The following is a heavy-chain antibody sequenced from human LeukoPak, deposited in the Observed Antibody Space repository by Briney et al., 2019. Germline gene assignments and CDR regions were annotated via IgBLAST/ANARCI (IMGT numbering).Heavy chain of an antibody. D-gene: IGHD6-13*01. CDR3: ARSYSSSWYSDC. CDR2: ISGSGGTT. CDR1: GFTFSSYA. Sequence: GGSLRLSCAASGFTFSSYAMSWVRQAPGKGLEWVSGISGSGGTTYYVDSVKGRFTISRDNSKNTLYLQMNSLRADDTAVYYCARSYSSSWYSDCWSQGTLVTVSS. V-gene: IGHV3-23*01. J-gene: IGHJ4*02.